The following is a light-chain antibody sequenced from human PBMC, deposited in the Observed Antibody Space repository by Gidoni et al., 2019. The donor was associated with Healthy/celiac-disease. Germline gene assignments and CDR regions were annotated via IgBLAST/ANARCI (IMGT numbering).Light chain of an antibody. J-gene: IGKJ2*01. CDR2: AAS. Sequence: DIKLTQSPSFLSASVGDRVTITCRARQGISRSFAWYQQKPGKAPKLLIYAASTLQSGVPSRFSGSGSGTEFTLTISSLQPEDFATYYCQQLGTFGQGTKLEIK. CDR3: QQLGT. V-gene: IGKV1-9*01. CDR1: QGISRS.